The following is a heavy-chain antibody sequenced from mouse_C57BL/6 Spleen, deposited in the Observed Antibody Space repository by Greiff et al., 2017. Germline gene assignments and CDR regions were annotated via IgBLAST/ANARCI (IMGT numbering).Heavy chain of an antibody. CDR3: TTRGVVADFDV. Sequence: EVQLQQSGAELVRPGASVKLSCTASGFNIKDDYMHWVKQRPEQGLEWIGWIDPENGDTEYASKFQGKATITADTSSNTAYLQLSSLTSEDTAVYYCTTRGVVADFDVWGTGTTVTVSS. D-gene: IGHD1-1*01. CDR1: GFNIKDDY. CDR2: IDPENGDT. J-gene: IGHJ1*03. V-gene: IGHV14-4*01.